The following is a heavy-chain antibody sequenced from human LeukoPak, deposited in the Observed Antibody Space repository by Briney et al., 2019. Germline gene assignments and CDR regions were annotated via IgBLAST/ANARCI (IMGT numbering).Heavy chain of an antibody. CDR3: AKDLATTVTTLNFDY. D-gene: IGHD4-11*01. V-gene: IGHV3-30*18. J-gene: IGHJ4*02. Sequence: GGSLRLSRAASGFTFSSYGMHWVRQAPGKGLEWVAVISYDGSNKYYADSVKGRFTISRDNSKNTLYLQMNSLRAEDTAVYYCAKDLATTVTTLNFDYWGQGTLVTVSS. CDR1: GFTFSSYG. CDR2: ISYDGSNK.